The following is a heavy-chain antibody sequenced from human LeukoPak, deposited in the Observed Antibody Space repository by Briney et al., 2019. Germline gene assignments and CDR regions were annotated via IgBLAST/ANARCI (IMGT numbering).Heavy chain of an antibody. CDR2: IYYSGST. D-gene: IGHD5-24*01. CDR3: ARGGGYNYWVFDNWFDP. J-gene: IGHJ5*02. Sequence: SETLPLTCTVSGGSISSYYWSWIRQPPGKGLEWIGYIYYSGSTNYNPSLKSRVTISVDTSKNQFSLKLSSVTAADTAVYYCARGGGYNYWVFDNWFDPWGQGTLVTVSS. CDR1: GGSISSYY. V-gene: IGHV4-59*01.